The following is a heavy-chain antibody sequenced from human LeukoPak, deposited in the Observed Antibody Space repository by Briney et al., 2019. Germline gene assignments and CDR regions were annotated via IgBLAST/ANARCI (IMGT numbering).Heavy chain of an antibody. CDR1: GGSISSSSYY. CDR2: IYYSGST. CDR3: ARGGYSITPGVFYYYYMDV. Sequence: SETLSLTCTVSGGSISSSSYYWGWIRQPPGKGLEWIGSIYYSGSTYYNPSLKSRVTISVDTSKNQFSLKLSSVTAADTAVYYCARGGYSITPGVFYYYYMDVWGKGTTVTVSS. D-gene: IGHD1-20*01. J-gene: IGHJ6*03. V-gene: IGHV4-39*01.